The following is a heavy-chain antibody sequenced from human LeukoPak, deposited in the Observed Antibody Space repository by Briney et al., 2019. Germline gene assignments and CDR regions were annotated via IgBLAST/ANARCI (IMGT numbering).Heavy chain of an antibody. D-gene: IGHD3/OR15-3a*01. Sequence: GGSLRLSCSASGFTFSRYDMHWVRQAPGKGLEYVSVISSNGGSTYYADSVKGRFTISRDNSKNTLYLQLTSLRVDDTAVYYCAKVATWTYFDSWGQGTLVTVSS. CDR1: GFTFSRYD. CDR2: ISSNGGST. CDR3: AKVATWTYFDS. J-gene: IGHJ4*02. V-gene: IGHV3-64*04.